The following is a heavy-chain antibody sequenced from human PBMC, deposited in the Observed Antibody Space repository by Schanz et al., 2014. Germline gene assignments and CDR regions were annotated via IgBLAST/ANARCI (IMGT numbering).Heavy chain of an antibody. J-gene: IGHJ4*02. CDR2: INSNTGNP. D-gene: IGHD5-12*01. Sequence: QVQLVQSFSSFPPPFSSVNISCKASGYTFTTYALNWVRQAPGQGLEWMGWINSNTGNPTYAPAFTGRFVFSLDTSVSTAYLQIIGLQAEDSAVFYCARGRGGNTGYEAADYWGQGTRVTVSS. CDR3: ARGRGGNTGYEAADY. CDR1: GYTFTTYA. V-gene: IGHV7-4-1*02.